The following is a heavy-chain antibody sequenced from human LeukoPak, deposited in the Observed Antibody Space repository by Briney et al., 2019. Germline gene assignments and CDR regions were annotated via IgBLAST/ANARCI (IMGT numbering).Heavy chain of an antibody. V-gene: IGHV1-46*01. CDR3: ARDGPIAVAGTYYGMDV. D-gene: IGHD6-19*01. CDR1: GYTFTSYY. Sequence: ASVKVSCKASGYTFTSYYMHWVRQAPGQGLEWMGIINPSGGSTSYAQKFQGRVTMTRDTSTSTVYMELSSLRSEDTAVYYCARDGPIAVAGTYYGMDVWGQGTTVTVSS. CDR2: INPSGGST. J-gene: IGHJ6*02.